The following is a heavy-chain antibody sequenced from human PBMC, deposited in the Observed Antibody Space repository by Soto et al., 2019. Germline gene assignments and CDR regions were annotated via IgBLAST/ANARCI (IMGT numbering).Heavy chain of an antibody. CDR2: ISSHGRDI. Sequence: EVQLVESGGGLVKPGGSVRLSCEASGFTFTSDSMTWVRQAPGKGLEWVSSISSHGRDIFYADSVKGRFTISRDNAKDSLHLQMNSLTGEYSAVYYCARGAALAGKLDLWGQGTLVTVSS. J-gene: IGHJ4*02. CDR3: ARGAALAGKLDL. D-gene: IGHD6-19*01. V-gene: IGHV3-21*06. CDR1: GFTFTSDS.